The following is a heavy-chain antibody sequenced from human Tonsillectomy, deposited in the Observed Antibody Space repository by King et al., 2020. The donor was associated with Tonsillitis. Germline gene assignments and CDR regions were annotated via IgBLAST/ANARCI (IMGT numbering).Heavy chain of an antibody. CDR1: GFTFSSYE. D-gene: IGHD4-11*01. CDR3: AGGIDYPDY. V-gene: IGHV3-48*03. J-gene: IGHJ4*02. Sequence: VQLVESGGGLVQPGGSLRLSCAASGFTFSSYEMNWVRQAPGKGLEWGSDISWSGSTIYFADSVKGRFTNSRDNAKNSLYLQMNSLRAEDTAVYYCAGGIDYPDYWGQGTLVTVSS. CDR2: ISWSGSTI.